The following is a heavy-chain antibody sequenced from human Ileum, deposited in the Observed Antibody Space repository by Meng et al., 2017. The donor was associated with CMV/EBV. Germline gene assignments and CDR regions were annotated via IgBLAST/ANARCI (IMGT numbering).Heavy chain of an antibody. CDR1: GFTFSKYA. CDR2: SSADDDRT. D-gene: IGHD2-15*01. J-gene: IGHJ6*02. CDR3: GRDPGLPNEIHV. V-gene: IGHV3-23*01. Sequence: GGSLRLSCAASGFTFSKYAMNWSRRAPGKGLERVSGSSADDDRTYYADPVKGRFTITRDSSQNTVYLQMNGLRAEDTAVYYCGRDPGLPNEIHVWGQGTTVTVSS.